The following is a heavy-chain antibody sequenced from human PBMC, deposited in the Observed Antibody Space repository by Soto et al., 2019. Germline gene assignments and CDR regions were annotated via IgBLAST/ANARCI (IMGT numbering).Heavy chain of an antibody. CDR2: ISAYNGNT. V-gene: IGHV1-18*01. CDR3: ARGDDILTGYYRGGDY. D-gene: IGHD3-9*01. Sequence: QVQLVQSGAEVKKPGASVKVSCKASGYTFTSYGISWVRQAPGQGLEWMGWISAYNGNTNYAQKLQGRVTMTTETSTGTAYMERRSLRSDDTAVYYCARGDDILTGYYRGGDYWGQGTLVTVSS. CDR1: GYTFTSYG. J-gene: IGHJ4*02.